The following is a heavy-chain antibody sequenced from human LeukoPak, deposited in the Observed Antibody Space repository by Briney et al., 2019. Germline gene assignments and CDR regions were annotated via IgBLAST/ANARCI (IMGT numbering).Heavy chain of an antibody. CDR3: ARQGGSYQPFDY. D-gene: IGHD1-26*01. Sequence: GESLKISCKGSGYSFTTHWIGWVRQMPGKGLEWMGIISPGASDTRYSPSFQGQVTISVDKSISTAYVQWSSLQASDTAMYFCARQGGSYQPFDYWGQGTLVTVSS. CDR2: ISPGASDT. J-gene: IGHJ4*02. CDR1: GYSFTTHW. V-gene: IGHV5-51*01.